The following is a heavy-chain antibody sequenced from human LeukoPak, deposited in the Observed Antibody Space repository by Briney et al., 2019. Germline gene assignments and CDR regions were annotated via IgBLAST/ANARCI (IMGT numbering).Heavy chain of an antibody. D-gene: IGHD3-22*01. V-gene: IGHV3-30*18. Sequence: PGGSLRLSCAASGFTFSSYGMHWVRQAPGKGLEWVAVISYDGSNKYYADSVKGRFTTSRDNSKNTLYLQMNSLRAEDTAVYYCAKALHPYDSSPNFQHWGQGTLVTVSS. CDR3: AKALHPYDSSPNFQH. CDR2: ISYDGSNK. CDR1: GFTFSSYG. J-gene: IGHJ1*01.